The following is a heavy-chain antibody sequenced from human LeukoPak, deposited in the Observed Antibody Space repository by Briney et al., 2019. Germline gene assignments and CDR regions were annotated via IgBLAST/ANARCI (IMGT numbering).Heavy chain of an antibody. Sequence: SETLSLTCSVSGYSISSGNYWGWIRLPPGKGLQWIGSIYHSGSTYYNPSLKSRVTISVDTSKNQFSLKLSSVTAADTAVYYCATWGDGYNLGRADYWGQGTLVTVSS. D-gene: IGHD5-24*01. CDR3: ATWGDGYNLGRADY. CDR2: IYHSGST. CDR1: GYSISSGNY. V-gene: IGHV4-38-2*01. J-gene: IGHJ4*02.